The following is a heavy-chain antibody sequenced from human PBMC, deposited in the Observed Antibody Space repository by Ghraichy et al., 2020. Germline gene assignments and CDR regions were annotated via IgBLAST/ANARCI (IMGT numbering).Heavy chain of an antibody. J-gene: IGHJ3*02. CDR1: GFTFSSYS. Sequence: GGSLRLSCAASGFTFSSYSMNWVRQAPGKGLEWVSSISSSSSYIYYADSVKGRFTISRDNAKNSLYLQMNSLRAEDTAVYYCARGKLGDAFDIWGQGTMVTVSS. CDR3: ARGKLGDAFDI. V-gene: IGHV3-21*01. CDR2: ISSSSSYI. D-gene: IGHD7-27*01.